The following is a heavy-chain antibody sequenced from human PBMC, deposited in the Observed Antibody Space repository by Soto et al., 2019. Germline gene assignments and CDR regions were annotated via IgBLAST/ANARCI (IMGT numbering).Heavy chain of an antibody. CDR1: GFSFSSFW. CDR2: INHDGSEK. CDR3: ARHPSDFWFDP. D-gene: IGHD2-21*02. Sequence: LRLSCASSGFSFSSFWMSWVRQAPGKGLEWVATINHDGSEKSYVDSVKGRFTISRDDAKSSLYLQMNSLRAEDTAVYYCARHPSDFWFDPWGQGTLVTVS. V-gene: IGHV3-7*01. J-gene: IGHJ5*02.